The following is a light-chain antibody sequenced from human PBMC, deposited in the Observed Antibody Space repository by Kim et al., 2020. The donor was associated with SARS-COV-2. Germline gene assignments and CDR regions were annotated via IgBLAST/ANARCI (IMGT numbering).Light chain of an antibody. CDR2: VGTGGIVG. CDR1: SGYRNCK. J-gene: IGLJ3*02. Sequence: CTVSSGYRNCKVDWYQRRPGKGPRFVMRVGTGGIVGAKGDGIPDRFSVLGSGLNRYLTIKNIQEEDESDYHCGADHGSGSNFVCVFGGGTQLTVL. V-gene: IGLV9-49*01. CDR3: GADHGSGSNFVCV.